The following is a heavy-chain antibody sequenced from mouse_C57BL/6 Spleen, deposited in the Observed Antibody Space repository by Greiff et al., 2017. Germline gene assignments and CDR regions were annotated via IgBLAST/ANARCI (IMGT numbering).Heavy chain of an antibody. CDR2: IWWNDDK. CDR1: GFSLSTSNMG. CDR3: AQIRPRNYHWYFDV. J-gene: IGHJ1*03. V-gene: IGHV8-5*01. D-gene: IGHD2-1*01. Sequence: QVTLKVSGPGILQPSQTLSLTCSFSGFSLSTSNMGIGWIRQPSGKGLEWLAHIWWNDDKYYNPSLKSRLTISKDTSNNPVFLKITSVDTADTATYYCAQIRPRNYHWYFDVWGTGTTVTVSS.